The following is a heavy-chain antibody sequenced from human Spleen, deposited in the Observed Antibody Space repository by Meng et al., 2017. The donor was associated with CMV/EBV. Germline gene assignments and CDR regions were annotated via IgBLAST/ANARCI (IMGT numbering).Heavy chain of an antibody. CDR1: FTFSFYA. CDR2: ISGSGGST. V-gene: IGHV3-23*01. J-gene: IGHJ4*02. D-gene: IGHD6-19*01. CDR3: AKTLRAVAGTGAYFDY. Sequence: FTFSFYAMTWVRQAPGKGLEWVSTISGSGGSTYYADSVKGRFTISRDNSKNTLYLQMNSLRAEDTAVYYCAKTLRAVAGTGAYFDYWGQGTLVTVSS.